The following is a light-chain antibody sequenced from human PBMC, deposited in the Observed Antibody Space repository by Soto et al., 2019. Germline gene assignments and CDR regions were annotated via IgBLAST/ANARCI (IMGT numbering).Light chain of an antibody. CDR3: QSYDRSLSGWL. CDR2: ANT. J-gene: IGLJ3*02. Sequence: QSVLTQPPSVSGAPGQRVTIACTGSSSNIGAGYDVHWYQQFPGTAPKILIFANTNRPSGVPDRFSASKSGTSASLAITGLQAEDEADYYCQSYDRSLSGWLFGGGTKLTVL. V-gene: IGLV1-40*01. CDR1: SSNIGAGYD.